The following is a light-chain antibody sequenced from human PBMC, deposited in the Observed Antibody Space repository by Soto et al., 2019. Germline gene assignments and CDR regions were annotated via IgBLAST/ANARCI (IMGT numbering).Light chain of an antibody. J-gene: IGLJ1*01. CDR3: SSYTSSNTFYV. CDR2: EVT. V-gene: IGLV2-14*01. Sequence: ALTQPASVSGSPGQSITISCTGTSSDVGGYNYVSWYQQHPGKAPKLMIYEVTNRPSGVSNRFSGSKSGNTASLTISGLQAEDEADYYCSSYTSSNTFYVFGTGTKVTVL. CDR1: SSDVGGYNY.